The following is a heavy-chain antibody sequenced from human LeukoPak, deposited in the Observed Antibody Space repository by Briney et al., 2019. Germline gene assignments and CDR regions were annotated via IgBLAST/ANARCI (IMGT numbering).Heavy chain of an antibody. CDR3: TRKNDGSNWFDP. CDR1: GYTFTSYW. Sequence: VESLKISCKGSGYTFTSYWIGWVRQMPGKGLEWVAIIYPSDSETIYNPSFKGQVTISADKSISTAYLQWSSLKASDTAMYYCTRKNDGSNWFDPWGQGTLVTVSS. J-gene: IGHJ5*02. D-gene: IGHD1-1*01. CDR2: IYPSDSET. V-gene: IGHV5-51*01.